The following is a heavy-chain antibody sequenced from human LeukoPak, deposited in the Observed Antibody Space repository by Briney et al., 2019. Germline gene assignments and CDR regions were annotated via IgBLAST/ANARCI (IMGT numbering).Heavy chain of an antibody. CDR3: ARDMFGFEYYFDY. CDR2: ISSSSSYI. CDR1: GFTFSSYS. D-gene: IGHD3-10*02. V-gene: IGHV3-21*01. Sequence: PGGSLRLSCAASGFTFSSYSMNWVRQAPGKGPEWVSSISSSSSYIYYADSVKGRFTISRDNAKNSLYLQMNSLRAEDTAVYYCARDMFGFEYYFDYWGQGTLVTVSS. J-gene: IGHJ4*02.